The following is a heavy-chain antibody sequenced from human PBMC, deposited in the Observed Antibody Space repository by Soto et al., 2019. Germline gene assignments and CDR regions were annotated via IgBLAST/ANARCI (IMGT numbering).Heavy chain of an antibody. CDR1: GGSISSYY. CDR3: ARAEGTYYDILKWFDP. CDR2: IYYSGST. J-gene: IGHJ5*02. V-gene: IGHV4-59*01. D-gene: IGHD3-9*01. Sequence: SETLSLTCTVSGGSISSYYWSWIRQPPGKGLEWTGYIYYSGSTNYNPSLKSRVTISVDTSKNQFSLKLSSVTAADTAVYYCARAEGTYYDILKWFDPWGQGTLVTVS.